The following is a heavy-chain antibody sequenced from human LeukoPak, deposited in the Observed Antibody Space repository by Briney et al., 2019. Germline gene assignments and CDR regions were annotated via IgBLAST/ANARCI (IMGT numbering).Heavy chain of an antibody. CDR2: IYYSGST. J-gene: IGHJ1*01. Sequence: SETLSLTCTVSGGSISSYYWSWIRQPPGKGLEWIGYIYYSGSTNYNPSLKSRVTISEDTSKNQFSLKLSSVTAADTAVYYCARHAFSSSSQYFQHWGQGTLVTVSS. D-gene: IGHD6-6*01. V-gene: IGHV4-59*08. CDR1: GGSISSYY. CDR3: ARHAFSSSSQYFQH.